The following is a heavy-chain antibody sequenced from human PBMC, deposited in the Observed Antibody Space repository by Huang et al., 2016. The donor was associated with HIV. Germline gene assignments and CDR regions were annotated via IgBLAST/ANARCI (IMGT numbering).Heavy chain of an antibody. J-gene: IGHJ4*02. D-gene: IGHD4-17*01. Sequence: QVQLVQSGAEAKKPGASVRVSCKTAGYTFSDYYVHWVRQAPGQGLQWSGWINPNTAGTNYAQRFKGRLTVTRDRSITTAYMDLTWLTSDDTAVYYCARGGLRWPAPFDFWGQGTLVTVSS. CDR1: GYTFSDYY. CDR3: ARGGLRWPAPFDF. CDR2: INPNTAGT. V-gene: IGHV1-2*02.